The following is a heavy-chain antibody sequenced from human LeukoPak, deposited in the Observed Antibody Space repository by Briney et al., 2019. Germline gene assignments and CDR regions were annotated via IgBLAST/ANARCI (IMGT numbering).Heavy chain of an antibody. D-gene: IGHD1-26*01. J-gene: IGHJ3*01. CDR2: INGDATTT. V-gene: IGHV3-74*01. Sequence: GGSLRLSCAASGFTFSSYWMHWVRQAPGEGLLWVSRINGDATTTTYADSVKGRFTISRDYAKNTLYLQMNSLRAEDTAVYYCTRDVKVGADTVALDVWGQGTMVTVSS. CDR3: TRDVKVGADTVALDV. CDR1: GFTFSSYW.